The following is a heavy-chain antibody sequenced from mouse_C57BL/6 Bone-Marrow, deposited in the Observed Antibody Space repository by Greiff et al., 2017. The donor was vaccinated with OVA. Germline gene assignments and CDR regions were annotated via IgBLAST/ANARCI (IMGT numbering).Heavy chain of an antibody. J-gene: IGHJ2*01. V-gene: IGHV1-50*01. Sequence: VQLQQPGAELVKPGASVKLSCKASGYTFTSYWMQWVKQRPGQGLEWIGEIDPSDSYTNYNQKFKGKATLTVDTSSSTAYMQLSSLTSEDSAVYCCARDDCNYLGYWGQGTTLTVSS. CDR1: GYTFTSYW. CDR2: IDPSDSYT. CDR3: ARDDCNYLGY. D-gene: IGHD2-4*01.